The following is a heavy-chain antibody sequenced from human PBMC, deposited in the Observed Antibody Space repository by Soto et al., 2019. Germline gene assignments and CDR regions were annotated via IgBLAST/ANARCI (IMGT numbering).Heavy chain of an antibody. CDR3: ARHWSSIEAACTEGSY. J-gene: IGHJ4*02. D-gene: IGHD6-13*01. Sequence: QVQLVQSGAEVKKPGASVKVSCKASGYTFTSYGVSWVRQAPGQGPEWMGWISAYNGNTNYAQKLQGRVTMTTDTYPSKAYMELRSLRSDDTAVYYCARHWSSIEAACTEGSYWGKVTLVTVSS. V-gene: IGHV1-18*01. CDR2: ISAYNGNT. CDR1: GYTFTSYG.